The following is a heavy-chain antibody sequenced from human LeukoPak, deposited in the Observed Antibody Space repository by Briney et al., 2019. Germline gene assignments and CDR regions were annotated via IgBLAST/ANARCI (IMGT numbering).Heavy chain of an antibody. V-gene: IGHV1-46*01. J-gene: IGHJ4*02. CDR3: ARGVYYYDRSGYYLFDY. D-gene: IGHD3-22*01. Sequence: ASVKVSCKASGYTFTSYYMHWVRQAPGQGLEWMGIINPSGGSTSYAQKFQGRVTMTRDTSTSTVYMELSSLRSEDTAVYYCARGVYYYDRSGYYLFDYWGQGTLVTVPS. CDR2: INPSGGST. CDR1: GYTFTSYY.